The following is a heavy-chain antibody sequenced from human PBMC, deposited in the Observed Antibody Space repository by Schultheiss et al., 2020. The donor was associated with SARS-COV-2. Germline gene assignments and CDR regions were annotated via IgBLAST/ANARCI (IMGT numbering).Heavy chain of an antibody. CDR3: ARDYDFWSGYFDY. V-gene: IGHV3-30*12. CDR2: ISYDGSNK. J-gene: IGHJ4*02. CDR1: GFTFSSYG. D-gene: IGHD3-3*01. Sequence: GGSLRLSCAASGFTFSSYGMHWVRQAPGKGLEWVAVISYDGSNKYYADSVKGRFTISRDNSKNTLYLQMNSLRAEDTAVYYCARDYDFWSGYFDYWGQGTLVTVSS.